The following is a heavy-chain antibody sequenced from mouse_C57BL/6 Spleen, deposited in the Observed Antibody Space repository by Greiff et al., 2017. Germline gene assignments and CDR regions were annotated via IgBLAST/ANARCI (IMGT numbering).Heavy chain of an antibody. Sequence: QVQLQQPGAELVKPGASVKMSCKASVYTFTSYWITWVKQRPGQGLEWIGDIYPGSGSTNYNEKFKSKATLTVDTSSSTAYMQLSSLTSEDSAVYYCARRNYYGSSYGFAYWGQGTLVTVSA. CDR3: ARRNYYGSSYGFAY. D-gene: IGHD1-1*01. J-gene: IGHJ3*01. V-gene: IGHV1-55*01. CDR1: VYTFTSYW. CDR2: IYPGSGST.